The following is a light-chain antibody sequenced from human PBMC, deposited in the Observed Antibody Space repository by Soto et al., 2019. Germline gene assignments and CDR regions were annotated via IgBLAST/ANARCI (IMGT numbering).Light chain of an antibody. CDR1: QNVDSSH. CDR2: DAS. CDR3: QQYERGFT. V-gene: IGKV3-20*01. J-gene: IGKJ3*01. Sequence: IVVTQSPGTLSLSPGEGATLSCRTSQNVDSSHLAWYQQKPGQAPRLLLYDASSRATGVPDRFSGSGSQTDFTLTISRPEPEDFAVYYCQQYERGFTFGPGTKVDIK.